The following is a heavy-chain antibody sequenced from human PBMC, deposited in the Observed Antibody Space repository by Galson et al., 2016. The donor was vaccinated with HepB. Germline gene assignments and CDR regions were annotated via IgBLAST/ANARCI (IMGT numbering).Heavy chain of an antibody. Sequence: SLRLSCAASGFTFSNFGMSWVRQAPGKGLEWVSLISGSGGTTSYADSVEGRFTVSRDNSKNTVYLQKNNLRAEDTAIYYCAGDGLRWRPVEYFHYWGQGTLVTVSP. V-gene: IGHV3-23*01. CDR1: GFTFSNFG. D-gene: IGHD2-21*02. J-gene: IGHJ1*01. CDR2: ISGSGGTT. CDR3: AGDGLRWRPVEYFHY.